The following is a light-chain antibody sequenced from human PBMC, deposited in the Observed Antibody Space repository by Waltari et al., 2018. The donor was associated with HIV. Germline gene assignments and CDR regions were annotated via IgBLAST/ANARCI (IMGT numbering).Light chain of an antibody. V-gene: IGLV1-44*01. CDR3: AAWDDSRNGWV. CDR1: SSNIGSNT. J-gene: IGLJ3*02. CDR2: SNT. Sequence: QSVLTQPPSASGTPGQRVTISCSGSSSNIGSNTVNWYQQLPGTAPQLLIYSNTQRPAGVSDRFSGSKSGTSVSLAISGLQSEDDTDYYCAAWDDSRNGWVFGGGTKLTVL.